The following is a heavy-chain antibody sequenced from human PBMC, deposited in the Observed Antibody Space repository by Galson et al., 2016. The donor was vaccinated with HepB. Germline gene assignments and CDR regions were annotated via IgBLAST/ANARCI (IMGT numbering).Heavy chain of an antibody. D-gene: IGHD6-6*01. CDR1: GYSFTDYW. Sequence: QSGAEVKKPGESLKISCKTSGYSFTDYWIAWVRQAPGKGLEWMGNIYPDDSETQYSPPFQGQVTISVDKSIRTAYLQWTSLKASDIAIYYCARRHRGAAPRGYYHYGMDVWGQGTAVTVSS. J-gene: IGHJ6*02. CDR3: ARRHRGAAPRGYYHYGMDV. CDR2: IYPDDSET. V-gene: IGHV5-51*01.